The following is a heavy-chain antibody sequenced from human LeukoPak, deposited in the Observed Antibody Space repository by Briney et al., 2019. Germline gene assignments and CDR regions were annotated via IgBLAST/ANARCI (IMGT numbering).Heavy chain of an antibody. CDR3: AKGSYDSSGPDY. V-gene: IGHV3-21*01. CDR2: ISSSSSYI. Sequence: GRSLRLSCAASGSTFSSYSINWVSQPAGKGLESVSSISSSSSYIYYADSVKGRFTISRDNAKNSLYLQMNSLRAEDTAVYYCAKGSYDSSGPDYWGQGTLVTVSS. J-gene: IGHJ4*02. CDR1: GSTFSSYS. D-gene: IGHD3-22*01.